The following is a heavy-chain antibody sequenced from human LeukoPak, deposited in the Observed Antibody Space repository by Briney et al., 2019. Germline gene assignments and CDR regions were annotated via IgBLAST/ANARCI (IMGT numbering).Heavy chain of an antibody. J-gene: IGHJ4*02. CDR3: AKGGWFGELLSLDY. Sequence: PGGSLRLSCAASGFTFSSYSMNWVRQAPGKGLEWVSSISSSSSYIYYADSVKGRFTISRDNAKNSLYLQMNSLRAEDTAVYYCAKGGWFGELLSLDYWGQGTLVTVSS. D-gene: IGHD3-10*01. V-gene: IGHV3-21*01. CDR1: GFTFSSYS. CDR2: ISSSSSYI.